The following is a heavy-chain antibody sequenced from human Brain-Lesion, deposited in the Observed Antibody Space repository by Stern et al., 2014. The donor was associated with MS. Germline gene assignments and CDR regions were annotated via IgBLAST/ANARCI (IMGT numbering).Heavy chain of an antibody. CDR3: AGEEDIRYCSGGSCTGNWFDP. CDR1: GGSVSSTSYA. Sequence: VQLVQSGPGLVKPSETLSLTCTVAGGSVSSTSYAWAWIRQPPGKGLGWFGTIYFRGKTYTSPSLKSRLTISLDTPSNQFSLRRRSVTAADTAVYYCAGEEDIRYCSGGSCTGNWFDPWGQGTLVTVSS. CDR2: IYFRGKT. J-gene: IGHJ5*02. V-gene: IGHV4-39*01. D-gene: IGHD2-15*01.